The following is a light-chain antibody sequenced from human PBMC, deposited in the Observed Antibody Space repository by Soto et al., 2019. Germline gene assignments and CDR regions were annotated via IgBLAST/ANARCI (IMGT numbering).Light chain of an antibody. CDR3: VLYMGSGIRV. V-gene: IGLV8-61*01. CDR2: STN. CDR1: SGSVSTSYY. Sequence: QTVVTQEPSFSVSPGGTVTLTCGLSSGSVSTSYYPSWYQQTPGQAPRTLIYSTNTRSSGVPDHFSGSILGNKAALTITGAQADDESDYYCVLYMGSGIRVFGGGTKVTVL. J-gene: IGLJ2*01.